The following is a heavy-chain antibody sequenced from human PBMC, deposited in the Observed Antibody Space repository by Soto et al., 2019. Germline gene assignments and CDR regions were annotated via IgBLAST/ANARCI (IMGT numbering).Heavy chain of an antibody. Sequence: EVQLVESGGGLVPPGGSLGLSCAASGFTFSTYSMNWVRQAPGKGLEWVSFISSTGATTYYADSVKGRLTISRYNAKNSLCLQMNSLTAEDTAVYYCARDVRLPDYWGQGTLVTVSS. CDR2: ISSTGATT. V-gene: IGHV3-48*01. CDR3: ARDVRLPDY. CDR1: GFTFSTYS. J-gene: IGHJ4*02. D-gene: IGHD3-10*02.